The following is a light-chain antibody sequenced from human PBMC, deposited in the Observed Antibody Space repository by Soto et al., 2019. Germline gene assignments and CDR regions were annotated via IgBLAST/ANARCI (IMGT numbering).Light chain of an antibody. V-gene: IGKV3-15*01. CDR3: QQYNNWPPLT. CDR1: PSVSSN. CDR2: GAS. Sequence: ELVMTQSPATLSVSPGERATLSCRASPSVSSNFAWYQQKPGQAPRLLIYGASTRATGIPARFSGSGSGTEVTLTISSLQSEDCAVYYCQQYNNWPPLTVGGGTKVEIK. J-gene: IGKJ4*01.